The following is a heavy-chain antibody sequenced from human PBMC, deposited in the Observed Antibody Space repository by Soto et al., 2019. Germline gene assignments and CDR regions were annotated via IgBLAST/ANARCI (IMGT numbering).Heavy chain of an antibody. V-gene: IGHV3-48*02. CDR1: GFTFSSYS. CDR3: AREVLGFLEWSLYYFDY. CDR2: ISSSSSTI. D-gene: IGHD3-3*02. Sequence: EVQLVESGGGLVQPGGSLRLSCAASGFTFSSYSMNWVRQAPGKGLEWVSYISSSSSTIYYADSVKGRFTISRDNAKNSLYLQMNSLRDEDTAVYYCAREVLGFLEWSLYYFDYWGQGTLVTVSS. J-gene: IGHJ4*02.